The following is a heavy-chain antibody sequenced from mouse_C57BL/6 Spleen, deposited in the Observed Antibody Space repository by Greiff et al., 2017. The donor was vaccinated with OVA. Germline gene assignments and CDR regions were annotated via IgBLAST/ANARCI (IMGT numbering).Heavy chain of an antibody. J-gene: IGHJ4*01. V-gene: IGHV1-5*01. Sequence: EVQLQQSGTVLARPGASVKMSCKTSGYTFTSYWMHWVKQRPGQGLECIVAIYPGNSDTSYNQKFKGKAKLTAVTSAITASMELSSLTNVDSAVYYCTRGTTTVDAMDYWGKGTSVTVTS. CDR3: TRGTTTVDAMDY. CDR1: GYTFTSYW. D-gene: IGHD1-1*01. CDR2: IYPGNSDT.